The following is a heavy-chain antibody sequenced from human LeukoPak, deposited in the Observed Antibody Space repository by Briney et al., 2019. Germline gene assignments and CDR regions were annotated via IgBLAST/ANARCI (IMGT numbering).Heavy chain of an antibody. CDR2: ISGSGGST. J-gene: IGHJ5*02. V-gene: IGHV3-23*01. D-gene: IGHD2-2*01. CDR1: GFTFSSYA. CDR3: AKLGIVVVPAANNNWFDP. Sequence: GGSLRLSCAASGFTFSSYAMSWVRQAPGKGLEWVSAISGSGGSTYYADSVKGRFTISRDSSKNTLYLQMNSLRAEDTAVYYCAKLGIVVVPAANNNWFDPWGQGTLVTVSS.